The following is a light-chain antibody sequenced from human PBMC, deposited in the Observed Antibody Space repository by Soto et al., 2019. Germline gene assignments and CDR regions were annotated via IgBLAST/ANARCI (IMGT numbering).Light chain of an antibody. Sequence: EIVLTQSPATLSVSPGERATLSCRASQSVSSYLAWYQQKPGQAPRLLIYDASNRATGIPARFSGSGSETDFTLTISSLEPEDFAVYYCQQRCNWPPITFGQGTRLEIK. V-gene: IGKV3-11*01. CDR1: QSVSSY. J-gene: IGKJ5*01. CDR3: QQRCNWPPIT. CDR2: DAS.